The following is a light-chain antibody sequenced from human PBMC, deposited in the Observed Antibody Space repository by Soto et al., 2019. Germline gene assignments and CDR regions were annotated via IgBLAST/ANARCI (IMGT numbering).Light chain of an antibody. CDR2: DAS. V-gene: IGKV1-13*02. Sequence: AIQLTQSPSSLSASVGDRDTITCRASQGIGSALAWYQQKPGKAPKLLIYDASSLESGVPSRFSGSGSGTDFTLTISSLQPEDFATYYCQQFNVFGGGTKVDIK. J-gene: IGKJ4*01. CDR3: QQFNV. CDR1: QGIGSA.